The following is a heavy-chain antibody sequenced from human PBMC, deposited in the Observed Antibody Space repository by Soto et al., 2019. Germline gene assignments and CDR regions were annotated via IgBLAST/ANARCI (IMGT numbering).Heavy chain of an antibody. D-gene: IGHD2-2*01. J-gene: IGHJ4*02. CDR1: GGTFSSYT. Sequence: QVQLVQSGAEVKKPGSSVKVSCKASGGTFSSYTISWVRQAPGQGLEWMGRIIPILGIANYAQKFQGRVTSXXDXSLXTAYMELSSLRSEDTAVYYCARDVRVVPAGGGFDYWGQGTLVTVSS. CDR2: IIPILGIA. CDR3: ARDVRVVPAGGGFDY. V-gene: IGHV1-69*08.